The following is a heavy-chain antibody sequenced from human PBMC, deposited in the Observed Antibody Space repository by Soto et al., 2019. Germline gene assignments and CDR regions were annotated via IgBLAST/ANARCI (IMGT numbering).Heavy chain of an antibody. V-gene: IGHV4-30-2*01. CDR3: AGGAGLPPGY. CDR2: IYHSGST. D-gene: IGHD6-19*01. J-gene: IGHJ4*02. CDR1: GGSISSGGYS. Sequence: PSGTLALTCAVSGGSISSGGYSWTWIRQPSGKCLEWIGYIYHSGSTYYTPFRKSRVTISVDRAKNQFCLKLSSVTAADTAVYDCAGGAGLPPGYWGQGTLVTVSS.